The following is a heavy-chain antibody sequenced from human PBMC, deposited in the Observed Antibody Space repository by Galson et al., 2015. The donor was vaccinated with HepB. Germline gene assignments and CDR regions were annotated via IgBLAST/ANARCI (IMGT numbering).Heavy chain of an antibody. D-gene: IGHD3-3*01. CDR1: GFTVSSDY. CDR2: IHTDDRT. J-gene: IGHJ4*02. Sequence: SLRLSCAASGFTVSSDYMSWVRQTPGKGLEWVSTIHTDDRTFYADSVKGRFTISRDNYKNTLHLQMDSLRAEDTGIYYCGRAIFGNLIGYWGQGALVAASS. CDR3: GRAIFGNLIGY. V-gene: IGHV3-66*01.